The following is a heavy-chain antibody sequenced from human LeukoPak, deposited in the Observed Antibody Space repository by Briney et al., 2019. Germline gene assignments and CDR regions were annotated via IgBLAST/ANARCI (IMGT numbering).Heavy chain of an antibody. D-gene: IGHD4-17*01. CDR3: ARDYVLGDYPLDY. Sequence: SETLSLTCTVSGGSISSSSYYWGWIRQPPGKGLEWIGSIYYSGSTYYNPSLKSRVTISVDTSKNQFSLKLCSVTAADTAVYYCARDYVLGDYPLDYWGQGTLVTVSS. CDR2: IYYSGST. J-gene: IGHJ4*02. V-gene: IGHV4-39*07. CDR1: GGSISSSSYY.